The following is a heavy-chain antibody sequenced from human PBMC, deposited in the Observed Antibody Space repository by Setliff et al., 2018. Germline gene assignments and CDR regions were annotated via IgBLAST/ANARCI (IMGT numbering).Heavy chain of an antibody. V-gene: IGHV4-59*11. J-gene: IGHJ6*03. CDR3: ASDRATVIRGVTSFFYYYMDV. CDR2: IFYSDTA. D-gene: IGHD3-10*01. Sequence: SETLSLTCTVSGGSIGPHYWSWIRQAPGKGLEWIGHIFYSDTAKYNPSLESRAAISVDSSKTQFSLKLRSVTAADTAVYYCASDRATVIRGVTSFFYYYMDVWGGGTTVTVSS. CDR1: GGSIGPHY.